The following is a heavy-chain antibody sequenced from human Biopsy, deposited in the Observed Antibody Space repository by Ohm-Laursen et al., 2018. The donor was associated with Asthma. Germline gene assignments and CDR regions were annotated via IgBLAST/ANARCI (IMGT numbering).Heavy chain of an antibody. CDR1: GFTFSDYS. V-gene: IGHV3-11*01. J-gene: IGHJ4*02. CDR3: ARDMAFGGVHDF. CDR2: ISSSGSSI. D-gene: IGHD3-16*01. Sequence: LSLTCAASGFTFSDYSMTWIRQAPGKGLEWISYISSSGSSILYADSVKGRFTISRDNAKNSLHLQMNSLRAEDTAIYYCARDMAFGGVHDFWGQGTLVAVSS.